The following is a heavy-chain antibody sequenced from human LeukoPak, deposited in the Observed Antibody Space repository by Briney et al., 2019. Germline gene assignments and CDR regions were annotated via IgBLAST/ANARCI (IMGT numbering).Heavy chain of an antibody. CDR1: GFTVSSNY. J-gene: IGHJ4*02. CDR3: ATLAKDDL. Sequence: GGSLRLSCVASGFTVSSNYMSWVRQAPGKGLEWVSVIYSGGSTYYADSVKGRFTISRDNSKNTLYLQINSLRAEDTAVYYCATLAKDDLWGQGTLVTVSS. V-gene: IGHV3-53*01. D-gene: IGHD5-12*01. CDR2: IYSGGST.